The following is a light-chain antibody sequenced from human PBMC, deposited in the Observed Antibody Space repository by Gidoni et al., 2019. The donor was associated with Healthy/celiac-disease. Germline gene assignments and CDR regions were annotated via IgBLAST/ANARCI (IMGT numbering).Light chain of an antibody. V-gene: IGLV2-14*01. Sequence: QSALTQPASVSGSPGPSITISCTGTSSDVGGYNYVSWYQQRPGKAPKLMIYEVSNRPSGVSNRFSGSKSDNTASLTISGLQAEDEADYYCSSYTSISTLVVFGGGTKLTVL. CDR2: EVS. CDR1: SSDVGGYNY. CDR3: SSYTSISTLVV. J-gene: IGLJ2*01.